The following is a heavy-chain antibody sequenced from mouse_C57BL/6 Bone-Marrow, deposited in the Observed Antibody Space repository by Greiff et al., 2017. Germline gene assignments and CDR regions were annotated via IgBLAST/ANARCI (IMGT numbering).Heavy chain of an antibody. Sequence: EVKLMESGGGLVQPGGSLKLSCAASGFTFSSYAMSWVRHTPEKRLEWVATISDGGSYTSYPDNEKGRFTISRDNAKNNLYLQMSHLKSEETAMYYCARGGVAGYWGQGTTLTVSS. D-gene: IGHD1-1*01. CDR2: ISDGGSYT. CDR3: ARGGVAGY. J-gene: IGHJ2*01. CDR1: GFTFSSYA. V-gene: IGHV5-4*03.